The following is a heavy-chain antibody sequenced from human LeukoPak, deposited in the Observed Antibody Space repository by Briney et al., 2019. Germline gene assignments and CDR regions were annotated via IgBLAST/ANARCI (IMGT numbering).Heavy chain of an antibody. CDR2: ISSSGSTI. CDR1: GFTFSDYY. V-gene: IGHV3-11*01. D-gene: IGHD3-3*01. Sequence: GGSLRLSCAASGFTFSDYYMSWIRQAPGKGLEWVSYISSSGSTIYYADSLKGRFTISRDNAKNSLYLQMSSLRAEDTAVYYCARVLREWLLFGWFDPWGQGTLVTVSS. J-gene: IGHJ5*02. CDR3: ARVLREWLLFGWFDP.